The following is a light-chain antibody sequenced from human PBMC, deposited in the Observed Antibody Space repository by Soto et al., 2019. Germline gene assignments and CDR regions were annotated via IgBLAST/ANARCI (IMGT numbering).Light chain of an antibody. CDR3: CSYAGSSTFLV. Sequence: QSVLTQPASVSGSPGQSITISCTGTSSDVGGYHFVSWYQQHPGKAPKLMISEVSKRPSGVSTRFSGSKSGNTASLTISGLQAEDEADYYCCSYAGSSTFLVFGGGTTLTVL. CDR2: EVS. CDR1: SSDVGGYHF. V-gene: IGLV2-23*02. J-gene: IGLJ2*01.